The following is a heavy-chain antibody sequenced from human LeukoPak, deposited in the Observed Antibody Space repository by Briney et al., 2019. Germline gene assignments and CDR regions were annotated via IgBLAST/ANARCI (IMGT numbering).Heavy chain of an antibody. Sequence: GGSLRLSCAASGFTFSSYAMSWVRQAPGKGLEWVSAISGSGGSTYYADSVKGRFTISRDNSKNTLYLQDSLRAEDTAVYYCAKDLQTDGYSYGNDDYWGQGTLVTVSS. CDR1: GFTFSSYA. CDR2: ISGSGGST. D-gene: IGHD5-18*01. V-gene: IGHV3-23*01. J-gene: IGHJ4*02. CDR3: AKDLQTDGYSYGNDDY.